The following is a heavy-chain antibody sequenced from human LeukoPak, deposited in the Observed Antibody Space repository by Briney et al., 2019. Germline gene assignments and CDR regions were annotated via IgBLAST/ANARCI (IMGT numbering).Heavy chain of an antibody. CDR1: GFTFSSYA. V-gene: IGHV3-23*01. CDR3: AKQNRPGWYYDSRNAKEDY. J-gene: IGHJ4*02. D-gene: IGHD3-22*01. CDR2: ISGSGGST. Sequence: PGGSLRLSCAASGFTFSSYAMSWVRQAPGKGLEWVSAISGSGGSTYYADSVKGRFTISRDNSKNTLYLQMNSLRAEDTAVYYCAKQNRPGWYYDSRNAKEDYWGQGTLVTVSS.